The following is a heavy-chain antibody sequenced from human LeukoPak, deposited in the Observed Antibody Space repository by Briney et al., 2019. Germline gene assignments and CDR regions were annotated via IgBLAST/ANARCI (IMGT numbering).Heavy chain of an antibody. CDR3: ARYSWNDGDWYFDR. D-gene: IGHD1-1*01. CDR2: IYYSGST. CDR1: GGSISSYY. J-gene: IGHJ2*01. V-gene: IGHV4-59*12. Sequence: SETLSLTCTVSGGSISSYYWSWIRQPPGKGLEWIGYIYYSGSTNYNPSLKSRVTISVDTSKNQFSLKLSSVTAADTAVYYCARYSWNDGDWYFDRWGRGTLVTVSS.